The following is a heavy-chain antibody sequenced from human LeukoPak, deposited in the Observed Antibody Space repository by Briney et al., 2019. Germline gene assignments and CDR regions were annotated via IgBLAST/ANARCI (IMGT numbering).Heavy chain of an antibody. CDR2: INPNSGGT. Sequence: VASVKVSCKASGYTFTSYYMHWVRQAPGQGLEWMGWINPNSGGTNYAQKFQGRVTMTRDTSISTAYMELSRLRSDDTAVYYCARDRHLGIPTVFEYWGQGTLVTVSS. D-gene: IGHD7-27*01. CDR3: ARDRHLGIPTVFEY. CDR1: GYTFTSYY. V-gene: IGHV1-2*02. J-gene: IGHJ4*02.